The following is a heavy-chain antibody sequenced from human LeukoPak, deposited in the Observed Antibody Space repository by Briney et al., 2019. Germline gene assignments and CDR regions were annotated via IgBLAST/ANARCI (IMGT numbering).Heavy chain of an antibody. D-gene: IGHD5-12*01. CDR1: GFTVSSNY. Sequence: GGSLRLSCAASGFTVSSNYMSWVRQAPGKGLEWVANIKQDGSGKYYVDSVKGRFTISRDNARNSLYLQMNSLRADDTAVYYCARGGGYAWDYWGQGTLVTVSS. V-gene: IGHV3-7*01. CDR2: IKQDGSGK. J-gene: IGHJ4*02. CDR3: ARGGGYAWDY.